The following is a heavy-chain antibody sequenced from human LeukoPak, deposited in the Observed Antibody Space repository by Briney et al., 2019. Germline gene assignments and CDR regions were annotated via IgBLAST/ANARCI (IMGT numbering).Heavy chain of an antibody. CDR2: IIPIFGTA. J-gene: IGHJ4*02. CDR1: GGTFSSYA. V-gene: IGHV1-69*06. D-gene: IGHD3-22*01. Sequence: SVKVSCKASGGTFSSYAISWVRQAPGQGLEWMGGIIPIFGTANYAQKFQGRVTITADKSTSTAYMELSSLRSEDTAVYYCARKSGGYYHDSSGYPDWGQGTLVTVSS. CDR3: ARKSGGYYHDSSGYPD.